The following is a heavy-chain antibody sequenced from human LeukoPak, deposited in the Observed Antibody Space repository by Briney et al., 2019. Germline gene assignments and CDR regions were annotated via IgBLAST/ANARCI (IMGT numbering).Heavy chain of an antibody. D-gene: IGHD2/OR15-2a*01. CDR2: ISGSGSGGST. V-gene: IGHV3-23*01. CDR1: GFIFSSYG. Sequence: GGSLRLSCAASGFIFSSYGMTWVRQAPGKGLEWVSAISGSGSGGSTYYADSVKGRFTISRDNSKNTLYLQMNSLRVEDTAVYYCARSPNRGKPDAFDIWGQGTMVTVSS. J-gene: IGHJ3*02. CDR3: ARSPNRGKPDAFDI.